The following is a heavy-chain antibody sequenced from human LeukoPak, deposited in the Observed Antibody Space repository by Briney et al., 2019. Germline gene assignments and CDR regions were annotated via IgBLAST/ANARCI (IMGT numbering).Heavy chain of an antibody. Sequence: PSETLSLTCAVYGGSFSGYYWSWIRQPPGKGLEWIGEIYHSGSTNYNPSLKSRVTISVDTSKNQFSLKLSSVTAADTAVYYCARGRGITFGGVSFFRKWFDPWGQGTLVTVSS. CDR1: GGSFSGYY. D-gene: IGHD3-16*01. CDR2: IYHSGST. J-gene: IGHJ5*02. V-gene: IGHV4-34*01. CDR3: ARGRGITFGGVSFFRKWFDP.